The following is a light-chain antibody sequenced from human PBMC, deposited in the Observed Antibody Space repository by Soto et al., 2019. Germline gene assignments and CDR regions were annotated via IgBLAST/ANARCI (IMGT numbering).Light chain of an antibody. Sequence: QSALTQPPSVSGSPGQSVTISCTGTSSDVGTYNRVSWYQRPPGTAPKLIIYEVSNRPSGVPDRFSGSKSGNTASLTISGLQAEDEADYYCSLYTNSATVVVFGGGTKLTVL. CDR1: SSDVGTYNR. CDR3: SLYTNSATVVV. J-gene: IGLJ2*01. V-gene: IGLV2-18*01. CDR2: EVS.